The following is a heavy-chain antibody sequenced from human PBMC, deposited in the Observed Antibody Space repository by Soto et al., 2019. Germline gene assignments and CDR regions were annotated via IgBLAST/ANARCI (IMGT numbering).Heavy chain of an antibody. CDR2: ISAYNGNT. CDR3: ARPSRESDCGYSYGCLDY. Sequence: QVQLVQSGAEVKKPGASVKVSCKASGYTFTSYGISWVRQAPGQGLEWMGWISAYNGNTNYAQKLQGRVTMTTDTATSTAYMELRSLRSDDTAVYYCARPSRESDCGYSYGCLDYWGQGTLVTVSS. V-gene: IGHV1-18*01. CDR1: GYTFTSYG. D-gene: IGHD5-18*01. J-gene: IGHJ4*02.